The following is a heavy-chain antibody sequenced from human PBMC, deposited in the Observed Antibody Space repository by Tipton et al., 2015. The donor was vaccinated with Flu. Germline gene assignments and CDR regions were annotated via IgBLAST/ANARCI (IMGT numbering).Heavy chain of an antibody. J-gene: IGHJ4*02. V-gene: IGHV4-34*01. CDR1: GGSFSGYY. D-gene: IGHD3-22*01. CDR2: INHGGST. Sequence: LRLSCSVYGGSFSGYYWTWVRQAPGKGLEWLGEINHGGSTHYSSSLKSRVTMSVDASTYQFSLHLTSVTAADTAVYYCARVSPRRVTAIVVVMLPEGYFDYWGQGTPVIVSS. CDR3: ARVSPRRVTAIVVVMLPEGYFDY.